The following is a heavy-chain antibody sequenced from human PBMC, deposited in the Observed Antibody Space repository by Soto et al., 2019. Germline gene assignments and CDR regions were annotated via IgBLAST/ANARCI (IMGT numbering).Heavy chain of an antibody. Sequence: QLQLQESGPGLVKPSETLSLTCTVSGGSISSSSYYWGWIRQPPGKGLEWIGSIYYSGSTFYSPSLRSRVTISVVTSKNQFSLRVSSVTAADTAVYYCAREYSSAPDYWGQGTLVTVSS. J-gene: IGHJ4*02. CDR1: GGSISSSSYY. V-gene: IGHV4-39*02. CDR3: AREYSSAPDY. D-gene: IGHD6-25*01. CDR2: IYYSGST.